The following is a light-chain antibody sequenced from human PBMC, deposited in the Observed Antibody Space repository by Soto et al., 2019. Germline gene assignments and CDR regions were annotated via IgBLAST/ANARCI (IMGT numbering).Light chain of an antibody. CDR2: GAS. CDR3: QQYHDWPPLT. V-gene: IGKV3D-15*01. J-gene: IGKJ4*01. Sequence: EIIMTQSPATLSVSPGERATLSCRASQSINRNLAWYQQKPGQAPRLLFYGASSRATGVPDRFSVSGSGTDFTLTTSRLEPEDFAVYYCQQYHDWPPLTFGGGTKVDIK. CDR1: QSINRN.